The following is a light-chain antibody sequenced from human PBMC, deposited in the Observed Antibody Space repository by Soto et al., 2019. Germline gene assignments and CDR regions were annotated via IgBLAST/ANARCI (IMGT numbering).Light chain of an antibody. J-gene: IGLJ1*01. V-gene: IGLV1-44*01. CDR3: AAWDDSLNGV. CDR2: SNN. Sequence: QSVLTQPPSASGTPGQRVTISCSGSSSNIGSNTVNWYQQLPGTAPKLLIYSNNQRPSGVPDRFSGSKSGTSASLAISGLQSEDEADYYCAAWDDSLNGVFATGPKVTVL. CDR1: SSNIGSNT.